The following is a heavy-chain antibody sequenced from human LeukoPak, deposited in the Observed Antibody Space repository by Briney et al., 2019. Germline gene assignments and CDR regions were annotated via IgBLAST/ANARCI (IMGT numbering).Heavy chain of an antibody. CDR1: GDYINNYF. CDR2: IHYSGTT. D-gene: IGHD1-26*01. J-gene: IGHJ4*02. V-gene: IGHV4-59*01. CDR3: ARSGYSGSYS. Sequence: SETLSLTCTVSGDYINNYFWSWIRQAPGTGLEWIGYIHYSGTTKYNPSLKSRVSISVDTSKNQFSLKLSSVTAADTAVYYCARSGYSGSYSWGQGTLVTVSS.